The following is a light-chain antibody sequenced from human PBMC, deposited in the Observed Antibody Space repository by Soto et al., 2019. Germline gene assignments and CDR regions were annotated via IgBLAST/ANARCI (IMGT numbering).Light chain of an antibody. CDR2: GAS. CDR1: QSVSNNY. Sequence: EILLTQSPCTLALSPGERATLSCGASQSVSNNYLAWYQQKPGQAPSPLIYGASNRATGIPDTLSGSGSGTDFTLTISRLEPEDFAVYYCQQYGSSGTFGQGTKVDIK. J-gene: IGKJ1*01. CDR3: QQYGSSGT. V-gene: IGKV3-20*01.